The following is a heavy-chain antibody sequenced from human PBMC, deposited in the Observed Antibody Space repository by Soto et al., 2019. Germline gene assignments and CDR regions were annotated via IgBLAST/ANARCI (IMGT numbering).Heavy chain of an antibody. CDR1: GGTFSSYR. D-gene: IGHD6-13*01. Sequence: QVQLVQSGAEVQKPGSSVKVSCKASGGTFSSYRINWVRQAPGQGLEWVGGIVPIYRTADYAQKFQGRVTITADESARTAYMELRSLKSQATAVYYCARDSGAKLSSSWGQGPLVPVSS. CDR2: IVPIYRTA. J-gene: IGHJ4*02. V-gene: IGHV1-69*01. CDR3: ARDSGAKLSSS.